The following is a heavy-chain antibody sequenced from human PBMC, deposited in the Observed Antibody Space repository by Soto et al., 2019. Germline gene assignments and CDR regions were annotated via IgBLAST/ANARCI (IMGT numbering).Heavy chain of an antibody. CDR1: GFTFDDYA. Sequence: ESGGGLVQPGRSLRLSCAASGFTFDDYAMHWVRQAPGKGLEWVSGISWNSGSIGYADSVKGRFTISRDNAKNSLYLQMNSLRAEDTALYYCAKDVDPYYDFWSGYWSKGFDYWGQGTLVTVSS. J-gene: IGHJ4*02. CDR3: AKDVDPYYDFWSGYWSKGFDY. V-gene: IGHV3-9*01. D-gene: IGHD3-3*01. CDR2: ISWNSGSI.